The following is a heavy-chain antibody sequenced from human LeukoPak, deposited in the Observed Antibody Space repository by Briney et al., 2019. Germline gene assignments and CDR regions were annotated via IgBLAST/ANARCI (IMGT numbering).Heavy chain of an antibody. J-gene: IGHJ4*02. Sequence: GGSLRLSCVGSGFTLSSYSMSWVRQAPGKGLEWVSYISISTSSIDYADSVKGRFTISRDNAKNSLYLQMNSLRAEDTAVYYCARVQTDSSGDYYGFDYWGQGTLVTVSS. CDR1: GFTLSSYS. CDR3: ARVQTDSSGDYYGFDY. V-gene: IGHV3-48*01. D-gene: IGHD3-22*01. CDR2: ISISTSSI.